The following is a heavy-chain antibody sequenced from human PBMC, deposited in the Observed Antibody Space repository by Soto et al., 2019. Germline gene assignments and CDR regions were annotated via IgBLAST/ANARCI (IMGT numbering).Heavy chain of an antibody. D-gene: IGHD3-16*01. V-gene: IGHV3-9*01. CDR3: AKDRGGEFDAFDI. CDR2: ISWNSGSI. Sequence: HPGGSLRLSCAASGFTFDDYAMHWVRQAPGKGLEWVSGISWNSGSIGYADSVKGRFTISRDNAKNSLYLQMNSLRAEDTALYYCAKDRGGEFDAFDIWGQGTMVTVSS. J-gene: IGHJ3*02. CDR1: GFTFDDYA.